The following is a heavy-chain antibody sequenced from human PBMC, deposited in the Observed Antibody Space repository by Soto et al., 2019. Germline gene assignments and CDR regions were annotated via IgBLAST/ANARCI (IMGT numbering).Heavy chain of an antibody. Sequence: PGGSLRLSCAASGFTFSSYGMHWVRQAPGKGLEWVAVIWYDGSNKYYADSVKGRFTISRDNSKNTLYLQMNSLRAEDTAVYYCARDGTYSSSWKLLYYGMDVWGQGTTVTVSS. V-gene: IGHV3-33*01. CDR3: ARDGTYSSSWKLLYYGMDV. CDR2: IWYDGSNK. CDR1: GFTFSSYG. J-gene: IGHJ6*02. D-gene: IGHD6-13*01.